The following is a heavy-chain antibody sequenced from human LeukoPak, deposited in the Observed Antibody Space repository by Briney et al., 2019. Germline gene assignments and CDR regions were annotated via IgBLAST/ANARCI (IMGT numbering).Heavy chain of an antibody. CDR1: GFTFSDYS. CDR3: ARDHNWAFDS. J-gene: IGHJ4*02. CDR2: IGLASGFT. D-gene: IGHD1-20*01. V-gene: IGHV3-21*05. Sequence: GESLRLPCAASGFTFSDYSMNWVRQAPGRGLEWLSYIGLASGFTSYADSVKGRFTISSDTARNSLYLHLNSLRAEDTAVYFCARDHNWAFDSWGQGTLVTVSS.